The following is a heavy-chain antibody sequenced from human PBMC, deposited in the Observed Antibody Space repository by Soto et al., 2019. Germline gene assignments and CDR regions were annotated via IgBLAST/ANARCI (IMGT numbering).Heavy chain of an antibody. CDR1: GYSVASGSY. D-gene: IGHD1-7*01. Sequence: SETLSLTCTVSGYSVASGSYWGWFRQPPETGLEWIGSVYLSGHTYHNPSLMSRVTISIDTSKNQFSLKLTSVTAADTAVYYCARARIVVSGTIVDFWGLGTLVTVSS. J-gene: IGHJ4*02. V-gene: IGHV4-38-2*02. CDR2: VYLSGHT. CDR3: ARARIVVSGTIVDF.